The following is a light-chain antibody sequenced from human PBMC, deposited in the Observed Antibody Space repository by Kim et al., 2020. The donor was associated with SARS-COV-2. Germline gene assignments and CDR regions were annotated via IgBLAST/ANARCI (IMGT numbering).Light chain of an antibody. CDR3: QVWDTDTDDDV. CDR1: NNGGRS. J-gene: IGLJ1*01. CDR2: YDR. V-gene: IGLV3-21*01. Sequence: AAGQTARITCGGTNNGGRSVHWYQQKPGQAPVLVIYYDRDRPSGIPERFSGSKAATTATLTISRVEAGDEADYYCQVWDTDTDDDVFGTGTKVTVL.